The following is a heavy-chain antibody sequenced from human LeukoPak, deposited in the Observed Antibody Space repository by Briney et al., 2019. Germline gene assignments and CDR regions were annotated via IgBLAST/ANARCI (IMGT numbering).Heavy chain of an antibody. Sequence: GGSLRLSCAASGFTFSNYVMDWVRQAPGKGLEWVAVVWDDGSNKHYADSVKGRFAISRDNSKNTLFLQMNSLRAEDTAVYYCARGGLRHFDRSPFEVWGQGTVVTVSS. D-gene: IGHD3-9*01. CDR2: VWDDGSNK. CDR3: ARGGLRHFDRSPFEV. J-gene: IGHJ3*01. CDR1: GFTFSNYV. V-gene: IGHV3-33*01.